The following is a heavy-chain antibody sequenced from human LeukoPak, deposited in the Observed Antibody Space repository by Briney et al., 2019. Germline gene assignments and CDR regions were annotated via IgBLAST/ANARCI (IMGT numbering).Heavy chain of an antibody. V-gene: IGHV3-20*04. J-gene: IGHJ4*02. CDR1: GFTFDDYG. Sequence: GGSLRLSCAASGFTFDDYGMSWVRQAPGKGLEWVSFICWNGGSTGYADSVKGRFTISRDNAKNSLYLQMSSLRAEDTALYYCAREETRITMLRGVTYFEYWGQGTLVTVSS. CDR3: AREETRITMLRGVTYFEY. CDR2: ICWNGGST. D-gene: IGHD3-10*01.